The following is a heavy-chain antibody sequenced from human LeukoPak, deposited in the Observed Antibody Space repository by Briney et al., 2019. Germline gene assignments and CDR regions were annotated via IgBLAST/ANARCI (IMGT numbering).Heavy chain of an antibody. Sequence: GGSLRLSCAASGFTFSSNAMAWVRQAPGKGLEWVSAIHGSDDNTHYADSVKGRFTISRDKSKNTLYLQMNSLRADDTAVYYCAKDLLRWSFDYWGQGTLVTVSS. V-gene: IGHV3-23*01. CDR2: IHGSDDNT. D-gene: IGHD4-23*01. J-gene: IGHJ4*02. CDR1: GFTFSSNA. CDR3: AKDLLRWSFDY.